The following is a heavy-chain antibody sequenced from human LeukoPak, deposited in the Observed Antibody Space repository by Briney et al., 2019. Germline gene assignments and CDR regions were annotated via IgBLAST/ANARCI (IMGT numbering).Heavy chain of an antibody. D-gene: IGHD6-19*01. CDR1: GFAFSRYA. J-gene: IGHJ6*02. CDR3: ARVSVAGPRPSGMDV. CDR2: ISSSSSYI. V-gene: IGHV3-21*01. Sequence: GGSLRLSCAASGFAFSRYALHWVRQAPGKGLEWVSSISSSSSYIYYADSVKGRFTISRDNAKNSLYLQMNSLRAEDTAVYYCARVSVAGPRPSGMDVWGQGTTVTVSS.